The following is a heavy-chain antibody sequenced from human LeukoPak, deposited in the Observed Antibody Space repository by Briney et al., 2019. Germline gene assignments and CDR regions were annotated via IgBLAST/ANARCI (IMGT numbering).Heavy chain of an antibody. J-gene: IGHJ3*02. CDR1: GGTFNSYT. V-gene: IGHV1-69*13. CDR2: IIPIFGTT. CDR3: AREGSKGLSRADAFDI. D-gene: IGHD2/OR15-2a*01. Sequence: WASVKVSCKASGGTFNSYTISWVRQAPGQGLEWMGGIIPIFGTTNYAQKFQGRVTITADESTNTAYMELSSLRSDDTAVYYCAREGSKGLSRADAFDIWGQGTMVTVSS.